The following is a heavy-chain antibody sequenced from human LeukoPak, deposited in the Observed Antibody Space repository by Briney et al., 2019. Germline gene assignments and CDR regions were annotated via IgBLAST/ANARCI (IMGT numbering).Heavy chain of an antibody. D-gene: IGHD3-22*01. J-gene: IGHJ6*02. Sequence: SVKVSCKASGGTFSSYAISWVRQAPGQGLEWMGGIIPIFGTANYAQKFQGRVTITADESTSTAYMELSSLRSEDTAVYYCASNLYYYDSSGYYYYYGMDVWGQGTTVTVSS. V-gene: IGHV1-69*13. CDR2: IIPIFGTA. CDR1: GGTFSSYA. CDR3: ASNLYYYDSSGYYYYYGMDV.